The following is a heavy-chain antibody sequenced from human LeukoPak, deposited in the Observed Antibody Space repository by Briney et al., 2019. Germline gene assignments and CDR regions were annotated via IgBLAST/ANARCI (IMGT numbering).Heavy chain of an antibody. CDR3: ARDGGYRAGSWLYYYYYMDV. Sequence: SETLSLTCAVSGGSISSSNWWSWVRQPPGKGLEWIGEIYHSGSTNYNPSLKSRVTISVDKSKNQFSLKLSSVTAADTAVYYCARDGGYRAGSWLYYYYYMDVWGKGTTVTVSS. V-gene: IGHV4-4*02. CDR2: IYHSGST. CDR1: GGSISSSNW. D-gene: IGHD1-26*01. J-gene: IGHJ6*03.